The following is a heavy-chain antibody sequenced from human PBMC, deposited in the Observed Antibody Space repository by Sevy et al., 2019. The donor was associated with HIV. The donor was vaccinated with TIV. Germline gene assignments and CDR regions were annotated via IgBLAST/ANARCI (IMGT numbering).Heavy chain of an antibody. CDR3: AAAGVFIEKHAFDI. J-gene: IGHJ3*02. CDR2: IISSGTYI. CDR1: GFTFSSYS. Sequence: GGSLRLSCAASGFTFSSYSMNWVRQAPGKGLEWVASIISSGTYIFYADSLKGRFTISRDNAKKSLYLHMNSLRAEDTALYHCAAAGVFIEKHAFDIWGQGTMVTVSS. D-gene: IGHD3-3*01. V-gene: IGHV3-21*01.